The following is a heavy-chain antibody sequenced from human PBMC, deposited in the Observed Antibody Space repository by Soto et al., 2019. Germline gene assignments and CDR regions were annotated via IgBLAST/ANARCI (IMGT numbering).Heavy chain of an antibody. CDR3: ARFAGSQGGFDY. V-gene: IGHV4-59*01. Sequence: LSLTCNVSGESITNYYWSWIRQPPGKGLEWIGHIYNIGTTNYSPSLKSRVTISVDTSKNQFSLKLSSVTAADTAVYYCARFAGSQGGFDYWGQGTLVTVSS. J-gene: IGHJ4*02. CDR2: IYNIGTT. D-gene: IGHD3-10*01. CDR1: GESITNYY.